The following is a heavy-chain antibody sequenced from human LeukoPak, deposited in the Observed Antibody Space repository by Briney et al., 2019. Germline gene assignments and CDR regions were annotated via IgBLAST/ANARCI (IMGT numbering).Heavy chain of an antibody. D-gene: IGHD3-10*01. CDR3: ARGLSFLYYYGSGSYIGMDV. J-gene: IGHJ6*02. CDR1: GGSFSGYY. Sequence: SETLSLTCAVYGGSFSGYYWSWIRQPPGKGLEWIGEINHSGSTNYNPSLKSRVTISVDTSKNQFSLKLSSVTAADTAVYYCARGLSFLYYYGSGSYIGMDVWGQGTTVTVSS. V-gene: IGHV4-34*01. CDR2: INHSGST.